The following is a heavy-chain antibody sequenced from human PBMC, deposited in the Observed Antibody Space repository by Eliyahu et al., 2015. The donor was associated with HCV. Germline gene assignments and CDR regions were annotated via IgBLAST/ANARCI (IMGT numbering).Heavy chain of an antibody. CDR3: AREVDYGVHSWFDP. V-gene: IGHV3-13*01. D-gene: IGHD4-17*01. CDR2: IGTAGDT. Sequence: EVQLVESGGGLVQPGGSLRLSCAASGFTFSSYDMHWVRQATGKGLEGVSAIGTAGDTYYPGSVKGRFTISRENAKNSLYLQMNSLRAGDTAVYYCAREVDYGVHSWFDPWGQGTLVTVSS. J-gene: IGHJ5*02. CDR1: GFTFSSYD.